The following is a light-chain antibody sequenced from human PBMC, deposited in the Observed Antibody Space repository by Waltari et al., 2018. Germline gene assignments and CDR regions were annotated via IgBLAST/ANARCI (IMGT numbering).Light chain of an antibody. Sequence: SSELIQDPGVSVALGQTFTITCHGDSLRTSYATWYQLKPGQAPVLVIYGKDKRPSGIPDRFSGYSSGTTSSLTITGAQAEDEADYYCSSRNGRADQVVFAGGTKVTVL. CDR3: SSRNGRADQVV. J-gene: IGLJ3*02. CDR1: SLRTSY. V-gene: IGLV3-19*01. CDR2: GKD.